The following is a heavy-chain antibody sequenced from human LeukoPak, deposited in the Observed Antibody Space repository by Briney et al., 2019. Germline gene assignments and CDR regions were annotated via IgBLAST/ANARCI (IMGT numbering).Heavy chain of an antibody. V-gene: IGHV4-61*01. D-gene: IGHD3-10*01. CDR3: ARDQLLWFGESNYYYYGMDV. CDR1: GGSVSSGSYY. CDR2: IYYSGST. Sequence: SETLSLTCTVSGGSVSSGSYYWSWIRQPPGKGLEWIGYIYYSGSTNYNPSLKSRVTISVDTSKNQLSLKLSSVTAADTAVYYCARDQLLWFGESNYYYYGMDVWGQGTTVTVSS. J-gene: IGHJ6*02.